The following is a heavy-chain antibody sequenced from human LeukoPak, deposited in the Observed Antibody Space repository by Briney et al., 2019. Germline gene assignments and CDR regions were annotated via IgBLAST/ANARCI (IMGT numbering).Heavy chain of an antibody. CDR1: GFTVSSNY. J-gene: IGHJ5*02. Sequence: GGSLRLSCAASGFTVSSNYMSWVRQAPGKGLEWVSVIYSGGSTYYADSVKGRFTISRDNSKNTLYLQMNSLRVEDTAIYYCAKDLIRDLWFGESWGQGTLVTVSS. CDR2: IYSGGST. D-gene: IGHD3-10*01. V-gene: IGHV3-66*01. CDR3: AKDLIRDLWFGES.